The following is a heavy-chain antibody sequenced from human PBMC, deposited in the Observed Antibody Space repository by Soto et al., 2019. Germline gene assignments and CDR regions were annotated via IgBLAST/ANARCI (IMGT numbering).Heavy chain of an antibody. CDR3: AGGRIVVVVAATPNSYYGMDV. V-gene: IGHV4-34*01. CDR2: INHSGST. CDR1: GGSFSGYY. D-gene: IGHD2-15*01. J-gene: IGHJ6*02. Sequence: SDTLSLTCAVYGGSFSGYYWSWFRQPPGKGLEWIGEINHSGSTNYNPSLKGRVTISVDTSKNQFSLKLSSVTAADTAVYYCAGGRIVVVVAATPNSYYGMDVWGQVTTVTAS.